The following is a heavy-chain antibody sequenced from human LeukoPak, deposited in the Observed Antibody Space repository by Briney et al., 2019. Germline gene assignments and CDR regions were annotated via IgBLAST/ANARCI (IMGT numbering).Heavy chain of an antibody. CDR1: GFSITDYF. V-gene: IGHV1-46*01. D-gene: IGHD3/OR15-3a*01. CDR3: ARAVDQDFDY. J-gene: IGHJ4*02. Sequence: ASVRVACKTSGFSITDYFMHWVRQAPGQGLEWTGMINPSDGFTRQAQKFEGRVTITSDTSTSTVHMEMSSLTSEDTAVYYCARAVDQDFDYWGQGTLVTVSS. CDR2: INPSDGFT.